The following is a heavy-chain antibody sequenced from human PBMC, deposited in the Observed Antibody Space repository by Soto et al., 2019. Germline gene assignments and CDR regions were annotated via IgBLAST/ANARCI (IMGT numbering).Heavy chain of an antibody. V-gene: IGHV4-34*01. J-gene: IGHJ6*02. CDR1: GGSFSGYY. D-gene: IGHD2-2*01. Sequence: SETLSLTCAVYGGSFSGYYWSWIRQPPGKGLEWIGEINHSGSTNYNPSLKSRVTISVDTSKNQFSLKLSSVTAADTAVYYCARGGYCSSTSCYFARQYYYGMDVWGQGTTVTVSS. CDR3: ARGGYCSSTSCYFARQYYYGMDV. CDR2: INHSGST.